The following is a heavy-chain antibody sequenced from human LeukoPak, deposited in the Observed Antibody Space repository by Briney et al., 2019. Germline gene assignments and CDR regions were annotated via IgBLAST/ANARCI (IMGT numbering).Heavy chain of an antibody. V-gene: IGHV1-2*02. CDR2: INPNSGGT. J-gene: IGHJ4*02. D-gene: IGHD1-14*01. CDR1: GYTFTGYY. CDR3: ASLRKSKGSQAFDY. Sequence: ASVKVSCKTSGYTFTGYYIHWVRQAPGQGLEWMGWINPNSGGTNYAQKFQGRVTMTRDTSISTAYMELSRLRSDDTAVYYCASLRKSKGSQAFDYWGQGTLVTVSS.